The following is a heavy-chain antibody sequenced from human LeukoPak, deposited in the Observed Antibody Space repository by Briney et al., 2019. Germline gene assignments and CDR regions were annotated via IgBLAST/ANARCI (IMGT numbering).Heavy chain of an antibody. CDR3: ATDPYSSGQYYFDY. V-gene: IGHV3-30*03. D-gene: IGHD6-19*01. CDR1: GFTFSSYG. CDR2: ISYDGSNK. J-gene: IGHJ4*02. Sequence: PGGSLRLSCAASGFTFSSYGMHWVRQAPGKGLEWVAVISYDGSNKYYADSVKGRFTISRDNSKNTLYLQMNSLRAEDTAVYYCATDPYSSGQYYFDYWGQGTLVTVSS.